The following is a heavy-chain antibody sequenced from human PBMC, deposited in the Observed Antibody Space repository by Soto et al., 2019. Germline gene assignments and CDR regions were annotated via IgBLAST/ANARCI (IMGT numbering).Heavy chain of an antibody. CDR3: ARHGGEDTAMGYYYYGMDV. V-gene: IGHV5-51*01. D-gene: IGHD5-18*01. J-gene: IGHJ6*02. Sequence: GESLKISCKGSGYSFTSYWIGWVRQMPGKGLEWMGIIYPGDSDTRYSPSFQGQVTISADKSISTAYLQWSSLKASDTAMYYCARHGGEDTAMGYYYYGMDVWGQGTTVTVSS. CDR2: IYPGDSDT. CDR1: GYSFTSYW.